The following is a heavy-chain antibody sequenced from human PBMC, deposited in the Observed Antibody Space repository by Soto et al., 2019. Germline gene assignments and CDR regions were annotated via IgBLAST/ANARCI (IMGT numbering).Heavy chain of an antibody. V-gene: IGHV1-18*01. D-gene: IGHD2-21*01. CDR1: GEGYVSRC. CDR3: ARDDPHIPEVGDV. Sequence: PAKVRWKACGEGYVSRCGWSVRHAPGKGLEWXGXIXXXNXDXXXAXXXEGRGTLTTDTSTSTAYMEMRTLRSDDTAAYYCARDDPHIPEVGDVWGQGTTVTLSS. CDR2: IXXXNXDX. J-gene: IGHJ6*01.